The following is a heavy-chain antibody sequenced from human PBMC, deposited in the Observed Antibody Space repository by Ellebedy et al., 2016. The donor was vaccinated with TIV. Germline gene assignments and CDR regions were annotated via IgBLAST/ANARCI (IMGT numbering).Heavy chain of an antibody. Sequence: MPSETLSLTCTVSRVPITDPTYYWAWLRQPPGKGLDWLGTILHSGHTYQSPALIRRGSMSVDTSRNQFSLDRKSVTAAETAVYYCSRHLRYSDWRILDLWGPGILVAVSS. CDR2: ILHSGHT. J-gene: IGHJ5*02. CDR1: RVPITDPTYY. D-gene: IGHD3-9*01. V-gene: IGHV4-39*01. CDR3: SRHLRYSDWRILDL.